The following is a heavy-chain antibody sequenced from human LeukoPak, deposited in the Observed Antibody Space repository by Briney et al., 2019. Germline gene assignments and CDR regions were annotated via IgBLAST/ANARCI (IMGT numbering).Heavy chain of an antibody. D-gene: IGHD3-16*01. CDR2: VNLSGGGT. CDR3: AREDEGGTFDY. Sequence: ASVKVSCKASGYTLTDYDMHWVRQAPGQGLEWMGRVNLSGGGTAYAPKFQGRVTMTRDTSTSTVYMELSSLRSEDTAVYYCAREDEGGTFDYWGQGTLVTVSS. CDR1: GYTLTDYD. V-gene: IGHV1-46*01. J-gene: IGHJ4*02.